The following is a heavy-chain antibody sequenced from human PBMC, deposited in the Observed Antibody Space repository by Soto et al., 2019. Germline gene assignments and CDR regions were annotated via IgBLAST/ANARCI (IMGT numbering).Heavy chain of an antibody. CDR1: GFTFSNAW. V-gene: IGHV3-15*07. J-gene: IGHJ4*02. Sequence: EILLVESGGGLVKPGGSLRLSCAASGFTFSNAWMNWVRQAPGKGLEWVALIKSKSDGGTIDYAPPVKGRFVISRDDSENTLYLQMNSLKSDDTAMYYCSTGPFDFWGQRTLVAVSS. CDR2: IKSKSDGGTI. CDR3: STGPFDF.